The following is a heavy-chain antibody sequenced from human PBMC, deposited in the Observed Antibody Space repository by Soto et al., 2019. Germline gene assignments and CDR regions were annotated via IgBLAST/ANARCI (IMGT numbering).Heavy chain of an antibody. Sequence: SVKVSFKASGGTFSSYAISWVRQAPGQGLEWMGGIIPIFGTANYAQKFQGRVTITADKSTSTAYMELSSLRSEDTAVYYCARAATPLAKGTYYYDSSGYYFPAYWGQGTLVTVSS. J-gene: IGHJ4*02. D-gene: IGHD3-22*01. V-gene: IGHV1-69*06. CDR3: ARAATPLAKGTYYYDSSGYYFPAY. CDR2: IIPIFGTA. CDR1: GGTFSSYA.